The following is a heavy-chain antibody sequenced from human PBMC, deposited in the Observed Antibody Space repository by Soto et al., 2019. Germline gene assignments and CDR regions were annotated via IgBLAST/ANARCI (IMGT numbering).Heavy chain of an antibody. Sequence: PETLSLTCTVSGDFMSISNWWNWVRQSPGKGLEWIGEAHHSGRTNYNPSLKSRVTISVDRSQNHFSLQLTSVTAADTAVYYCAYYVVPAAHPYYYGMDVWGQGDTVTVSS. CDR3: AYYVVPAAHPYYYGMDV. V-gene: IGHV4-4*03. CDR1: GDFMSISNW. CDR2: AHHSGRT. D-gene: IGHD2-2*01. J-gene: IGHJ6*02.